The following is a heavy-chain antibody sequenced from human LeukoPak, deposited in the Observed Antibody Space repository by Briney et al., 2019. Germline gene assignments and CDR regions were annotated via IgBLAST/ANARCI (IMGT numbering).Heavy chain of an antibody. V-gene: IGHV3-21*01. CDR1: GFTFSSYG. CDR2: ISSSSSYI. Sequence: GGSLRLSCAASGFTFSSYGMHWVRQAPGKGLEWVSSISSSSSYIYYADSVKGRFTISRDNAKNSLYLQMNSLRAEDTAVYYCARELILGYYDSSGYNDYWGQGTLVTVSS. J-gene: IGHJ4*02. CDR3: ARELILGYYDSSGYNDY. D-gene: IGHD3-22*01.